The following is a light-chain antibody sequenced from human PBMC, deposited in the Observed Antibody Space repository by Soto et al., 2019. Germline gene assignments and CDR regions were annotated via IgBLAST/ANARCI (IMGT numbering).Light chain of an antibody. Sequence: QSALTQPASVSGSPGQSITISCTGTSSDVGGYNYVSWYQRHPGKAPKLMIYEVSNRPSGVSNRFSGSRSGNTASLTISGLQAEDEADYYCFSYTSSKTLVFGGGTKLTVL. CDR2: EVS. V-gene: IGLV2-14*01. J-gene: IGLJ3*02. CDR1: SSDVGGYNY. CDR3: FSYTSSKTLV.